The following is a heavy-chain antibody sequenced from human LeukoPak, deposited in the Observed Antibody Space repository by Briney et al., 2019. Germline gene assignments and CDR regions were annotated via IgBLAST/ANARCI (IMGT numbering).Heavy chain of an antibody. J-gene: IGHJ3*02. D-gene: IGHD1-1*01. CDR1: GYTFTSYD. V-gene: IGHV1-8*03. CDR2: MNPNSGNT. CDR3: ATFSWNGVFDI. Sequence: ASVKVSCKASGYTFTSYDINWVRQATGQGLEWMGWMNPNSGNTGYAQKFQGRVTITRNTSISTAYLELSSLRSEDTAVYYCATFSWNGVFDIWGQGTMVTVSS.